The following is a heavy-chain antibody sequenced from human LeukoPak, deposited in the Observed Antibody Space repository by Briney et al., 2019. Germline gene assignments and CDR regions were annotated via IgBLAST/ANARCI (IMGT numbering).Heavy chain of an antibody. CDR1: GYTFTGYY. J-gene: IGHJ4*02. V-gene: IGHV1-2*02. CDR3: ARATISPRTYYYDSSGYYPLDY. Sequence: ASVKVSCKASGYTFTGYYMHWVRQAPGQGLEWMGWINPNSGGTNYAQKFQGRVTMTRDTSISTAYMELSRLRSDDTAVYYCARATISPRTYYYDSSGYYPLDYWGQGTLVTVSS. D-gene: IGHD3-22*01. CDR2: INPNSGGT.